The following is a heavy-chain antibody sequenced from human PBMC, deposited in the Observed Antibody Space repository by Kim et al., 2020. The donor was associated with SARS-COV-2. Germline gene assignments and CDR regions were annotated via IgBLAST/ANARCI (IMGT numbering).Heavy chain of an antibody. Sequence: GGSLRLSCAASGFSFSDSAMHWVRQASGKGLEWVGRIRSKANSYATTYAALVKGRFTISRDDSKNAVYLQMNSLKTEDTAVYYCTSVPGPALTFWDAYDIWGPGTMVTVSS. V-gene: IGHV3-73*01. J-gene: IGHJ3*02. CDR1: GFSFSDSA. CDR3: TSVPGPALTFWDAYDI. D-gene: IGHD3-3*01. CDR2: IRSKANSYAT.